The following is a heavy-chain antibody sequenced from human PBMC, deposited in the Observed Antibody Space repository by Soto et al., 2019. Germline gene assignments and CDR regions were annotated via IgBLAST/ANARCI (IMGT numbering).Heavy chain of an antibody. Sequence: SETLSLTCTVSGGSISSYYWSWIRQPPGKGLEWIGYIYYSGSTNYNPSLKSRVTISVDTSKNQFSLKLSSVTAADTAVYYCARGGSGRARFTMVRGVSAGRFDPWGQGTLVTVSS. CDR1: GGSISSYY. D-gene: IGHD3-10*01. CDR3: ARGGSGRARFTMVRGVSAGRFDP. V-gene: IGHV4-59*01. J-gene: IGHJ5*02. CDR2: IYYSGST.